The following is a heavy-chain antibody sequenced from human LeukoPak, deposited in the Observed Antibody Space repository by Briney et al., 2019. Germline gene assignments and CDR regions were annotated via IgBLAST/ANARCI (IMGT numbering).Heavy chain of an antibody. CDR1: GFTDRNYC. Sequence: HPGGSLRLSCAASGFTDRNYCMSWVRQAPGKGLEWVAVIYGDGSTYYADSVKGRFTISSDNLKNTLSLQMDSLRAADTAMYYCARGSPVASGRYSIYSSWGQGTLVTVSP. V-gene: IGHV3-53*01. D-gene: IGHD3-10*01. CDR3: ARGSPVASGRYSIYSS. J-gene: IGHJ5*02. CDR2: IYGDGST.